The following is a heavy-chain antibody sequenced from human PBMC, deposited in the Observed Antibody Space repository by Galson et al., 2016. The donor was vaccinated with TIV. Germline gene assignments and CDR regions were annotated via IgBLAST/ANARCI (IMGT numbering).Heavy chain of an antibody. D-gene: IGHD3-3*01. Sequence: QSGAEVKKPGESLRISCKDSGYNFRSYWIAWVRQMPGKGFEWLGIIFPNDSDIRYSPYFRGLVTMSADKSTSTAYLQCSSLKASDTAMYYCARMSLLVGLDVWGQGTMVIVSS. CDR1: GYNFRSYW. CDR2: IFPNDSDI. V-gene: IGHV5-51*03. J-gene: IGHJ3*01. CDR3: ARMSLLVGLDV.